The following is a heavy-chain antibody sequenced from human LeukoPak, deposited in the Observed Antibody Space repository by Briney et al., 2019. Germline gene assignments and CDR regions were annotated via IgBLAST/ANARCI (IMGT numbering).Heavy chain of an antibody. CDR2: IIPIFGTA. J-gene: IGHJ6*03. Sequence: ASVKVSCKASGGTFSSYAISWARQAPGQGLEWMGGIIPIFGTANYAQKFQGRVTITTDESTSTAYMELSSLRSEDTAVYYCARNLMVRGYYYMDVWGKGTTVTVSS. CDR3: ARNLMVRGYYYMDV. V-gene: IGHV1-69*05. D-gene: IGHD3-10*01. CDR1: GGTFSSYA.